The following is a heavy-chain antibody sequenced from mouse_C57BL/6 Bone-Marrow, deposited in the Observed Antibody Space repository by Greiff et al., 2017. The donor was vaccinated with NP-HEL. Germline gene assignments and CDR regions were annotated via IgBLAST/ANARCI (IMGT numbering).Heavy chain of an antibody. CDR3: AREWLLLLAY. CDR1: GYSITSGYY. J-gene: IGHJ3*01. CDR2: ISYDGSN. Sequence: EVKLQESGPGLVKPSQSLSLTCSVTGYSITSGYYWNWIRQFPGNKLEWMGYISYDGSNNYNPSLKNRISITRDTSKNQFFLKLNSVTTEDTATXYCAREWLLLLAYWGQGTLVTVSA. D-gene: IGHD2-3*01. V-gene: IGHV3-6*01.